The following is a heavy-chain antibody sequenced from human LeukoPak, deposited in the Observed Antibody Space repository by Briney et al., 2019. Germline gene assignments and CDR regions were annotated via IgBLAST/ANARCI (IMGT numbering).Heavy chain of an antibody. CDR1: GGSVSSGSYY. D-gene: IGHD2-2*01. CDR3: ATLYCSRTSCYVDY. CDR2: ISYRGST. Sequence: SETPSLTCTVSGGSVSSGSYYWSWIRQPPGKGLEWIGYISYRGSTNYNPSLKSRVTISVDTSKNQFSLRLNSVTAADTAMYYCATLYCSRTSCYVDYWGQGTLVTVSS. V-gene: IGHV4-61*01. J-gene: IGHJ4*02.